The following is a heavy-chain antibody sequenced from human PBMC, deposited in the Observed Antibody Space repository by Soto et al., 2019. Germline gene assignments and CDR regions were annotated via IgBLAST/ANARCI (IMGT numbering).Heavy chain of an antibody. Sequence: QVQLEQSGDEVKKPGASVKVSCKASGYIFVNYGIAWVRQAPGQGLEWLGWISPYTGNTNYASKVQGRLTLTTDTATSTAIIDLGSRTPAYTAMYYYALVDLYVTPTPQDVWGQGTTVTVSS. J-gene: IGHJ6*02. V-gene: IGHV1-18*01. CDR1: GYIFVNYG. CDR2: ISPYTGNT. D-gene: IGHD3-16*01. CDR3: ALVDLYVTPTPQDV.